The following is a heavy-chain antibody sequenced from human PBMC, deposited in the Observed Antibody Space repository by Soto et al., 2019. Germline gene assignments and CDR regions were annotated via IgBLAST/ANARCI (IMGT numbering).Heavy chain of an antibody. CDR3: ARGHTYYYDFWSGSKYYYYGMDV. CDR1: GYTFTSYD. CDR2: MNPNSANT. V-gene: IGHV1-8*01. D-gene: IGHD3-3*01. Sequence: ASVQVSCKASGYTFTSYDINWVRQATGQGLEWMGWMNPNSANTGYAQKFQGRVTMTRNTSISTAYMELISLRSEHTAVYYCARGHTYYYDFWSGSKYYYYGMDVWGQGTTVTVSS. J-gene: IGHJ6*02.